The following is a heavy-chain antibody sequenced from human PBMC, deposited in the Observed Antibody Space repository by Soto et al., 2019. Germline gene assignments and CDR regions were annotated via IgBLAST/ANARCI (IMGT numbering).Heavy chain of an antibody. V-gene: IGHV1-24*01. CDR3: ATGPGVCSGGSCYDY. J-gene: IGHJ4*02. CDR1: GYTLTELS. Sequence: ASVKVSCKVSGYTLTELSMHWVRQAPGKGLEWMGGFDPEDGETIYAQKFQGRVTMTEDTSTDTAYMELSSLRSEDTAVYYCATGPGVCSGGSCYDYWGQGTLVTVSS. CDR2: FDPEDGET. D-gene: IGHD2-15*01.